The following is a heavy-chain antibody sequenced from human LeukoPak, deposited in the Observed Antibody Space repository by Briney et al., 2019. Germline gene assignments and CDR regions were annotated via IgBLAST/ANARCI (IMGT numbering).Heavy chain of an antibody. CDR2: IRDSGANT. Sequence: PGGSLRLSCAASGFTFSSFAMSWVRQAPGKGLEWVSTIRDSGANTYYADSVKGRFTISRDNSKNTLSLQMDSLTVGDTALYFCAKSGSGTYGKIDYWGQGTLVTVSS. V-gene: IGHV3-23*01. CDR3: AKSGSGTYGKIDY. D-gene: IGHD1-26*01. CDR1: GFTFSSFA. J-gene: IGHJ4*02.